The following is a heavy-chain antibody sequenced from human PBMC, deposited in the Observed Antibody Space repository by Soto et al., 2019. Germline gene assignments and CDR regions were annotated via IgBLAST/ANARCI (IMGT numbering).Heavy chain of an antibody. J-gene: IGHJ4*02. V-gene: IGHV1-8*01. Sequence: ASVKVSCKASGYTFTSCDISWVRQATGQGLEWMGWMNPNSGNTGYAQKFQGRVTMTRNTSISTAYMELSSLRSEDTAVYYCARGLQALEWLLNPADYWGQGTLVTVSS. CDR3: ARGLQALEWLLNPADY. D-gene: IGHD3-3*01. CDR2: MNPNSGNT. CDR1: GYTFTSCD.